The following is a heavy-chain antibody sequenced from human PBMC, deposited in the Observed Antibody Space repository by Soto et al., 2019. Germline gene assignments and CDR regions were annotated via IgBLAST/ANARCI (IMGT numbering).Heavy chain of an antibody. CDR1: GFTFSTYW. V-gene: IGHV3-7*01. D-gene: IGHD2-15*01. J-gene: IGHJ4*02. CDR2: IKQDGSEK. Sequence: GSLRLSCAASGFTFSTYWMNWVRQAPGKGLEWVANIKQDGSEKYYVDSVKGRFTISRDNAKSSLYLQMNSLRAEDTAVYYCARGYSQSDYWGQGTLVTVFS. CDR3: ARGYSQSDY.